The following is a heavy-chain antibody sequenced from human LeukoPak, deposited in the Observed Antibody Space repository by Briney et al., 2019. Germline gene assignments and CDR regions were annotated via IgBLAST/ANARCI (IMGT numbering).Heavy chain of an antibody. J-gene: IGHJ4*02. CDR3: ARLWPIHSGYDPPEGYFDY. V-gene: IGHV4-39*01. D-gene: IGHD5-12*01. CDR2: IYYSGST. Sequence: SETLSLTCTVSGGSTSSSSYYWGWIRQPPGKGLEWIGSIYYSGSTYYDPSLKSRVTISVDTSKNQFSLKLSSVTAADTAVYYCARLWPIHSGYDPPEGYFDYWGQGTLVTVSS. CDR1: GGSTSSSSYY.